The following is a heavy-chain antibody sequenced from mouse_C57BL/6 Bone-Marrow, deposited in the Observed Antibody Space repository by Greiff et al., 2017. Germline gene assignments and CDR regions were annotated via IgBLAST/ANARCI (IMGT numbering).Heavy chain of an antibody. V-gene: IGHV1-20*01. CDR1: GYSFTGYF. CDR3: ARRDGYYGFDY. D-gene: IGHD2-3*01. CDR2: INPYNGDT. Sequence: EVQLQQSGPELVKPGDSVKISCKASGYSFTGYFMNWVMQSHGKSLEWIGRINPYNGDTFYNQKFKGKATLTVDKSSSTAHMELRSLTSEDSAVYYCARRDGYYGFDYWGQGTTLTVSS. J-gene: IGHJ2*01.